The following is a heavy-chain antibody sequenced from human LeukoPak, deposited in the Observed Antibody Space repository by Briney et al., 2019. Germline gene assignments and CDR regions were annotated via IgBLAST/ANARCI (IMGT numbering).Heavy chain of an antibody. D-gene: IGHD6-6*01. CDR2: INPNSGGT. V-gene: IGHV1-2*02. Sequence: ASVKVSCKASGYTFTGYYMHWVRQAPGQGLEWKGWINPNSGGTNYAQKFQGRVTMTRDTSISTAYMELSRLRSDDTAVYYCAREGSSSESYWFDPWGQGTLVTVSS. CDR1: GYTFTGYY. CDR3: AREGSSSESYWFDP. J-gene: IGHJ5*02.